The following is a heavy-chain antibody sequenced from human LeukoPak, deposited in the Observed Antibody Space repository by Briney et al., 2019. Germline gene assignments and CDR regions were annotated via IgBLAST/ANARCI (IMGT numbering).Heavy chain of an antibody. CDR3: AREYVVVTAHFDY. V-gene: IGHV3-7*01. D-gene: IGHD2-21*02. CDR2: IKQDGSEK. J-gene: IGHJ4*02. Sequence: GGSLRLSCAASGFTFSSYWMSWVRQAPGKGLEWVANIKQDGSEKYYVDSVKGRFTISRDNAKNSLYLQMNSLRAEDTAVYYCAREYVVVTAHFDYWGQGNLVTVSS. CDR1: GFTFSSYW.